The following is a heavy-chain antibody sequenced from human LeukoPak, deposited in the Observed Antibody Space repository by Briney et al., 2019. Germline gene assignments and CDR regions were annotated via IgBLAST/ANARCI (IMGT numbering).Heavy chain of an antibody. Sequence: VASVKVSCKASGYTFTGYYMHWVRQAPGQGLEWMGWINPNSGGTNYAQKFQGRVTMTRDTSISTAYMELSRLRSDDTAVYYCASPRDFWSGYYPRYYYYGMDVWGQGTTVTVSS. D-gene: IGHD3-3*01. CDR1: GYTFTGYY. CDR3: ASPRDFWSGYYPRYYYYGMDV. CDR2: INPNSGGT. J-gene: IGHJ6*02. V-gene: IGHV1-2*02.